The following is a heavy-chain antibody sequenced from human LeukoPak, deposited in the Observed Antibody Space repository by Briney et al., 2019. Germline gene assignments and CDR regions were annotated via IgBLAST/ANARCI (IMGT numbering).Heavy chain of an antibody. D-gene: IGHD6-19*01. Sequence: SVKVSCKASGGTFSSYAISWVRQAPGQGLEWMGGIIPIFGTANYAQKFQGRVTITADKSTSTAYMELSSLRSDDTAVYYCARWQWLHNWFDPWGQGTLVTVSS. V-gene: IGHV1-69*06. CDR3: ARWQWLHNWFDP. CDR2: IIPIFGTA. CDR1: GGTFSSYA. J-gene: IGHJ5*02.